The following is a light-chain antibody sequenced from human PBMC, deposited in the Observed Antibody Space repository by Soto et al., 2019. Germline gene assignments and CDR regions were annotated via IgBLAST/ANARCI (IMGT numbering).Light chain of an antibody. Sequence: QSVLTQPPSVSAAPGQKVTISCSGSSSNIGNNYVSWYQQLPGTAPKLLIYENNKRPSGIPDRFSGSKSGTSATLGITGLQTGDEADYYCGTWDSSLSAGVFGGGTNVTVL. V-gene: IGLV1-51*02. J-gene: IGLJ3*02. CDR2: ENN. CDR3: GTWDSSLSAGV. CDR1: SSNIGNNY.